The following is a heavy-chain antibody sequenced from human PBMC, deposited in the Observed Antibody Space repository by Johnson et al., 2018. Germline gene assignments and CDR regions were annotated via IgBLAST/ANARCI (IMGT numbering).Heavy chain of an antibody. CDR1: GYTLISFD. D-gene: IGHD3-22*01. CDR2: MNPNSDNT. J-gene: IGHJ1*01. V-gene: IGHV1-8*01. Sequence: VQLLEAGAEVKKPGASVKVSYNASGYTLISFDINWVRQATGPGLAWMGCMNPNSDNTAYARNFQGRVTMTRNTSISTAYMELGRRRSEDTAVYYCARGDYFHSSGYYYVTEYFQHWGQGTLVTVSS. CDR3: ARGDYFHSSGYYYVTEYFQH.